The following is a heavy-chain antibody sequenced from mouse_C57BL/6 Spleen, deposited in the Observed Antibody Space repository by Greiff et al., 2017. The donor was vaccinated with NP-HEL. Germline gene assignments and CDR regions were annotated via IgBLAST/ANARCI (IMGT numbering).Heavy chain of an antibody. CDR2: IDPSDSET. Sequence: QVQLQQSGAELVRPGSSVKLSCKASGYTFTSYWMHWVKQRPIQGLEWIGNIDPSDSETHYNQKFKDKATLTVDKSSSTAYMQLSSLTSEDSAVYYCARGNPAPLAYWGQGTLVTVSA. CDR3: ARGNPAPLAY. V-gene: IGHV1-52*01. J-gene: IGHJ3*01. CDR1: GYTFTSYW.